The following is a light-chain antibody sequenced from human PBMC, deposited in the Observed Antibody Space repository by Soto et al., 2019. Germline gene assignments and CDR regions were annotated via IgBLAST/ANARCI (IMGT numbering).Light chain of an antibody. CDR2: GAS. CDR3: QQGDSLLFT. V-gene: IGKV3-15*01. Sequence: DIQMTQSPSSVSVSLGERATISCRASQDVSSYVAWYQQKPGKAPKLLISGASSMATGIPSRFSGSGSGTEFTLIISSLQSEDFATYFCQQGDSLLFTFDGGTKVDIK. CDR1: QDVSSY. J-gene: IGKJ4*01.